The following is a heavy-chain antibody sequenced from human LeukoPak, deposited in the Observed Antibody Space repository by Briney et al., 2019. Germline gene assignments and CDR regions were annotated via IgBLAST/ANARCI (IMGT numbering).Heavy chain of an antibody. V-gene: IGHV4-59*01. J-gene: IGHJ4*02. CDR2: IYYSGST. CDR1: GFTFTNAW. CDR3: ARAAYSGSYHSDY. D-gene: IGHD1-26*01. Sequence: GSLRLSCVDSGFTFTNAWMSWVRQPPGKGLEWIGYIYYSGSTNYNPSLKSRVTISVDTSKNQFSLKLSSVTAADTAVYYCARAAYSGSYHSDYWGQGTLVTVSS.